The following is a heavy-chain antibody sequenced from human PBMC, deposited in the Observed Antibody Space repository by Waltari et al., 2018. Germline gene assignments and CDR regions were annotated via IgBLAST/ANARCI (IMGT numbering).Heavy chain of an antibody. D-gene: IGHD5-18*01. Sequence: QVQLVESGGGVVQPGGSLRLSCAASGFTFSSYGMHWVRQAPGKGLGWVAFIRYDGSNKYYADSVKGRFTISRDNSKNTLYLQMNSLRAEDTAVYYCAKDSDSYGYSPQFDYWGQGTLVTVSS. J-gene: IGHJ4*02. CDR3: AKDSDSYGYSPQFDY. CDR1: GFTFSSYG. CDR2: IRYDGSNK. V-gene: IGHV3-30*02.